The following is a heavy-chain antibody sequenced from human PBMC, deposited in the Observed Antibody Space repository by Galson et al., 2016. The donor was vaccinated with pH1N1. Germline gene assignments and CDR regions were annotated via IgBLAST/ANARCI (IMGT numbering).Heavy chain of an antibody. J-gene: IGHJ5*02. CDR2: ITGSGDYT. CDR3: AKYPQITVYCAGGSCYGFDP. D-gene: IGHD2-15*01. V-gene: IGHV3-23*01. CDR1: GFTFSNYA. Sequence: SLRLSCAASGFTFSNYAMIWVRQAPGKGLEWVSIITGSGDYTDYADSVKGRFTISRDNSKNTLYLHMNSLRAADTALYYCAKYPQITVYCAGGSCYGFDPWGQGTLVTVSS.